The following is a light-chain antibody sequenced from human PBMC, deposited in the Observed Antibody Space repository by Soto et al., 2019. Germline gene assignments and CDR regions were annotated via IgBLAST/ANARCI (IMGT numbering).Light chain of an antibody. CDR3: SSYTSSSTRV. CDR1: SSDVGAYDF. J-gene: IGLJ1*01. CDR2: EVS. Sequence: QSVLTQPASVSGSPGQSTTISCTGTSSDVGAYDFVSWYQQHPDKAPKLMIYEVSNRPSGVSNRFSGSKSVNTATLTISGLQAEDEADYYCSSYTSSSTRVFGTGTKSPS. V-gene: IGLV2-14*03.